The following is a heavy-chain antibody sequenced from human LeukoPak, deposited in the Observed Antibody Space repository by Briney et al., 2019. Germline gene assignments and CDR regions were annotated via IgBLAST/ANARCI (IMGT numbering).Heavy chain of an antibody. CDR1: GGSVSSGGYY. J-gene: IGHJ4*02. CDR3: ARGRVVVAATKLAKQYYFDY. D-gene: IGHD2-15*01. V-gene: IGHV4-31*03. CDR2: IYCSGST. Sequence: SETLSLTCTVSGGSVSSGGYYWSWIRQHPGKGLEWIGYIYCSGSTYYNPSLKSRVTISVDTSKNQFSLKLSSVTAADTAVYYCARGRVVVAATKLAKQYYFDYWGQGTLVTVSS.